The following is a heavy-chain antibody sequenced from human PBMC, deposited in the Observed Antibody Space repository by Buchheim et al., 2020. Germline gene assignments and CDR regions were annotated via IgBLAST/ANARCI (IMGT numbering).Heavy chain of an antibody. CDR3: ARHPSARFDF. J-gene: IGHJ4*02. Sequence: EVQLVESGGDLVQPGGSLRLSCAASGFTFNTYWMTWVRQAPGQGLEWVANIKQDGSEKYYVDYVRGRFTISRDNAKNSLFLQMNSLRPEDTAVYYCARHPSARFDFWGQGTL. V-gene: IGHV3-7*01. CDR2: IKQDGSEK. CDR1: GFTFNTYW.